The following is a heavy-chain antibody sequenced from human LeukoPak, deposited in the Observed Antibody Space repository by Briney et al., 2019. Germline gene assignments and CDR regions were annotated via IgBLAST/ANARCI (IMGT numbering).Heavy chain of an antibody. Sequence: ASVKVSCKASGYTFTNYAMHWVRQAPGQRLGWMGWINAGIGNTKSSTAFQGRVTITRDTSASTAYMELSSLRSEDMAVYYCARDSLTYYYDSSGYSWGPPQKNDAFDIWGQGTMVTVSS. CDR1: GYTFTNYA. V-gene: IGHV1-3*03. J-gene: IGHJ3*02. CDR2: INAGIGNT. D-gene: IGHD3-22*01. CDR3: ARDSLTYYYDSSGYSWGPPQKNDAFDI.